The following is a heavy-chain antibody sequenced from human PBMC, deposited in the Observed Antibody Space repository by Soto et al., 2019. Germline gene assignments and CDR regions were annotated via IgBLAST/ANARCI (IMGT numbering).Heavy chain of an antibody. D-gene: IGHD2-15*01. Sequence: ASVKVSCKASRYTFTSYGMSWVRQAPVQGLEWMGWISAYNGNTNYAQKLQGRVTMTTDTSTSTAYMELRSLRSDDTAVYYCARDQSQYCSGGSCPPNWFDPWGQGTLVTVSS. CDR3: ARDQSQYCSGGSCPPNWFDP. CDR1: RYTFTSYG. V-gene: IGHV1-18*01. J-gene: IGHJ5*02. CDR2: ISAYNGNT.